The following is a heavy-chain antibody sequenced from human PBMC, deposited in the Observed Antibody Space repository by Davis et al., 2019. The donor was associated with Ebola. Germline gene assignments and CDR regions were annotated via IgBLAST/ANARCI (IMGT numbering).Heavy chain of an antibody. J-gene: IGHJ6*02. CDR3: ARSLPAAMYYYYGMDV. V-gene: IGHV4-34*01. CDR1: GGSFSGYY. Sequence: MPGGSLRLSCAVYGGSFSGYYWSWIRQPPGKGLEWIGEINHSGSTNYNPSLKSRVTISVDTSKNQFSLKLSSVTAADTAVYYCARSLPAAMYYYYGMDVWGQGTTVTVSS. D-gene: IGHD2-2*01. CDR2: INHSGST.